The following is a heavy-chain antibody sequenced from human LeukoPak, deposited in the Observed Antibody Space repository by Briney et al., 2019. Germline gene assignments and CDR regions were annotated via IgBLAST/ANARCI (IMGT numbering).Heavy chain of an antibody. D-gene: IGHD6-19*01. V-gene: IGHV1-8*01. J-gene: IGHJ4*02. Sequence: ASVKVSCKASGYTFTSYDINWVRQATGQGLEWMGWMNPNSGYTGYAQKFQGRVTMTRNTSISTAYMELSSLRSEDTAVYYCARGQGVTPYSSGWYLSYWGQGTLVTVSS. CDR1: GYTFTSYD. CDR2: MNPNSGYT. CDR3: ARGQGVTPYSSGWYLSY.